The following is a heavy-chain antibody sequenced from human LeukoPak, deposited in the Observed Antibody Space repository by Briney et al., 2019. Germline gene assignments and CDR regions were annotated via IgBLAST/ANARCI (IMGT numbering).Heavy chain of an antibody. Sequence: GSVKVSCKASGYTFNRYGISWVRQAPGQGLEWIGWISGSNGNTNYAQRFQGRVTMTTDSSTSAAYMELRSLRSDDTAVYYCAKGAARPYAFDIWGQGTMVTVSS. J-gene: IGHJ3*02. V-gene: IGHV1-18*01. D-gene: IGHD6-6*01. CDR1: GYTFNRYG. CDR2: ISGSNGNT. CDR3: AKGAARPYAFDI.